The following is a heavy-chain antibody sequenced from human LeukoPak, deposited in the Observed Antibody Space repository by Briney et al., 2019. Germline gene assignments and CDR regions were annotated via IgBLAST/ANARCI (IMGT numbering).Heavy chain of an antibody. J-gene: IGHJ5*02. Sequence: SETLSLTCSVSGDSMEIDYWNWIRQPAGKGLEWIGRIYNSGSTNYSPSLKSRVTMSIDTSKSQFSLQLTSVTAADTAVYYCARALGTTSYYNWFGPWGQGTLVTVSS. CDR2: IYNSGST. CDR3: ARALGTTSYYNWFGP. CDR1: GDSMEIDY. V-gene: IGHV4-4*07. D-gene: IGHD4-17*01.